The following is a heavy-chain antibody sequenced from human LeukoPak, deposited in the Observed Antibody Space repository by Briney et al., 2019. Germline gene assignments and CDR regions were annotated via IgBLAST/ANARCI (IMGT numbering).Heavy chain of an antibody. D-gene: IGHD3-10*01. J-gene: IGHJ3*02. CDR2: ISAYNGNS. CDR1: GYTFASYG. CDR3: ARNGPICYGSGADAFDI. V-gene: IGHV1-18*01. Sequence: ASVKVSCKASGYTFASYGISWVRQAPGQGLECMGWISAYNGNSNYAQKLHGRVTMTTDTFTSTAYMELRSLGSDDTAVYYCARNGPICYGSGADAFDIWGQGTMVTVSS.